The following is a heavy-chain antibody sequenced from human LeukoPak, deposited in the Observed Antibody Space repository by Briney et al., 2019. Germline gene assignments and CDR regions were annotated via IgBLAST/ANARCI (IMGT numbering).Heavy chain of an antibody. Sequence: ASVKVSCKASGYTFTSYYMHWVRQAPGQGLEWMGIINPSGGSTSHAQKFQGRVTMTRDTSTSTVYMELSSLRSEDTAVYYCATLGYCSSTSCPRWFDPWGQGTLVTVSS. D-gene: IGHD2-2*01. CDR1: GYTFTSYY. J-gene: IGHJ5*02. CDR3: ATLGYCSSTSCPRWFDP. CDR2: INPSGGST. V-gene: IGHV1-46*01.